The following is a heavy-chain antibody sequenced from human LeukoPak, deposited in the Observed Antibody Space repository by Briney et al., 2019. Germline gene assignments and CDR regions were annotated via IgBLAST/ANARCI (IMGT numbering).Heavy chain of an antibody. CDR1: GYSIGSGYY. D-gene: IGHD3-22*01. V-gene: IGHV4-38-2*01. CDR2: IYHSGST. CDR3: ASPTYYYDSSGLDWYFDL. J-gene: IGHJ2*01. Sequence: TSETLSLTCGLSGYSIGSGYYWGWIRQPPGKGLEWMGSIYHSGSTYYTPSLKSRVTISVDTSKNQFSLKLSSVTAADTAVYYCASPTYYYDSSGLDWYFDLWGRGTLVTVS.